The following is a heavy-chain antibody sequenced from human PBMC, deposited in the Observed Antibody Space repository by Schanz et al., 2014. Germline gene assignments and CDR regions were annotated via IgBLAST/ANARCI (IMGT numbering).Heavy chain of an antibody. CDR1: GYTFVSYS. V-gene: IGHV1-46*03. CDR3: ARGPSTGAFDI. Sequence: QVQLVQSGAEVKKPGASVKVSCKASGYTFVSYSMHWVRQAPGQGLEWMGIINPSGGGTSYALRFQDRVTVTRDTSRSTVYMELSSLRSEDTAVYFCARGPSTGAFDIWGQGTMVTVSS. CDR2: INPSGGGT. J-gene: IGHJ3*02.